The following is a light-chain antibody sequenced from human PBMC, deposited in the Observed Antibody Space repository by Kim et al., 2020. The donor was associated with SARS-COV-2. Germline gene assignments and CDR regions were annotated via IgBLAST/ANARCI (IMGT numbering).Light chain of an antibody. J-gene: IGKJ2*01. Sequence: SASVRDRVTITCRASHSISSWLAWYQQKPGRAPKLLISKASSLESGVPSRFSGSGSGTEFTLTISSLQPDDFATYYCQQFDTYPYTFGQGTKLEI. CDR1: HSISSW. CDR2: KAS. V-gene: IGKV1-5*03. CDR3: QQFDTYPYT.